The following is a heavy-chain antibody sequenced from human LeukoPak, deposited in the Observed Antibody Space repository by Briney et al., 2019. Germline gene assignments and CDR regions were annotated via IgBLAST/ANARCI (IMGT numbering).Heavy chain of an antibody. D-gene: IGHD6-6*01. Sequence: GGSLRLSCAASGFTFSNFAMSWVRQAPGKGLEWVSSISSGGAYTYYADSAKGRFTVSRDNSKNTLYLQMNSLRAEDTAVSYCAKDPYSSSSGGPYPMDVWGQRTTVTFSS. CDR3: AKDPYSSSSGGPYPMDV. V-gene: IGHV3-23*01. J-gene: IGHJ6*02. CDR1: GFTFSNFA. CDR2: ISSGGAYT.